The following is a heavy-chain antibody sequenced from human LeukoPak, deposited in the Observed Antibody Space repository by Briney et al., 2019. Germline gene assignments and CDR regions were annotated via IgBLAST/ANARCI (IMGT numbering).Heavy chain of an antibody. CDR3: ARDGDSGTYAGYFDY. Sequence: GGSLRLSCAASGLIFTDYTMNWVRQAPGKGLEWVSSISGSSTSIYYADSVKGRFTISRDNTKKSLYLQLNSLRAEDTAVYYCARDGDSGTYAGYFDYWGQGTLVTVSS. J-gene: IGHJ4*02. CDR2: ISGSSTSI. CDR1: GLIFTDYT. D-gene: IGHD1-26*01. V-gene: IGHV3-21*01.